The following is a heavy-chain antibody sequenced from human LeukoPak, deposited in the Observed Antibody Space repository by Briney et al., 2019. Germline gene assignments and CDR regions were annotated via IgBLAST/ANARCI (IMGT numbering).Heavy chain of an antibody. V-gene: IGHV3-23*01. Sequence: GGSLRLSCAASGLTASHNVNNAMSWVRHAPGKGLEWVSGITTSGSTYYANSVKGRFTISRENSNNTLYLHMDSLRAEDTAVYYCAKAPVWNYYYGLDVWGQGTTVTVSS. CDR2: ITTSGST. D-gene: IGHD2-21*01. CDR1: GLTASHNVNNA. CDR3: AKAPVWNYYYGLDV. J-gene: IGHJ6*02.